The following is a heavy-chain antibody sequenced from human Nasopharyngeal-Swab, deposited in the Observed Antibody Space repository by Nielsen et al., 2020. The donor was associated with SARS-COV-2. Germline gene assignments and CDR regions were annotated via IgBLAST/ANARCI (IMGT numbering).Heavy chain of an antibody. CDR3: ARARVDTAMVPAFDI. J-gene: IGHJ3*02. CDR1: GGSISSGGYY. V-gene: IGHV4-31*03. D-gene: IGHD5-18*01. CDR2: IYYSGST. Sequence: LRLSCTVSGGSISSGGYYWSWIRQHPGKGLEWIGYIYYSGSTYYNPSLKSRVTISVDTSKNQFSLKLSSVTAADTAVYYCARARVDTAMVPAFDIWGQGTMVTVS.